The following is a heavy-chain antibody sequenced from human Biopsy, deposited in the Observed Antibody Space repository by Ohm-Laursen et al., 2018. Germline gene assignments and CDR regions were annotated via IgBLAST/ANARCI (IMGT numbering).Heavy chain of an antibody. D-gene: IGHD6-19*01. CDR3: ARNTGWYGDLYYFDY. Sequence: ASVKVSCKASGYSFTSYYMHWVRQAPGQGLEWMGMINPSGSTTSYPQIFQGRVTMTRDTSKSTAYMELSSLRSADAAVYFCARNTGWYGDLYYFDYWGQGTLVTVSS. J-gene: IGHJ4*02. CDR1: GYSFTSYY. V-gene: IGHV1-46*01. CDR2: INPSGSTT.